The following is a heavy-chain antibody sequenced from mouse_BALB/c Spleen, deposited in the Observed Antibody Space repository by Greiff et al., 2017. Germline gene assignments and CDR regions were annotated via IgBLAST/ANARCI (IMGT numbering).Heavy chain of an antibody. CDR2: IYPGNSDT. CDR3: TRGDYGYSYFDY. V-gene: IGHV1-5*01. Sequence: EVQLQQSGTVLARPGASVKMSCKASGYTFTSYWMHWVKQRPGQGLEWIGAIYPGNSDTSYNQKFKGKAKLTAVTSTSTAYMELSSLTNEDSAVYYCTRGDYGYSYFDYWGQGTTLTVSS. CDR1: GYTFTSYW. D-gene: IGHD1-2*01. J-gene: IGHJ2*01.